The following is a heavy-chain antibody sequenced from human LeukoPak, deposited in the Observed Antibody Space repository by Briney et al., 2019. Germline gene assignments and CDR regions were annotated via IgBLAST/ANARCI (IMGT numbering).Heavy chain of an antibody. V-gene: IGHV4-4*07. J-gene: IGHJ6*03. Sequence: SETLSLTCTVSGGSISSYYWSWIRQPAGKGLEWIGRIDTSGNTNYKPSLKSRVTMSVDTSKNQFSLKLSSVTAADTAVYYCAREMQDKSLQWIGELKKYYYYYMDVWGKGTTVIVSS. CDR2: IDTSGNT. CDR3: AREMQDKSLQWIGELKKYYYYYMDV. D-gene: IGHD3-10*01. CDR1: GGSISSYY.